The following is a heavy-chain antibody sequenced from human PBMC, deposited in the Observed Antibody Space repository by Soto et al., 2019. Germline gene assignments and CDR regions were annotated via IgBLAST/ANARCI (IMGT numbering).Heavy chain of an antibody. CDR2: INPSGGST. J-gene: IGHJ3*02. V-gene: IGHV1-46*03. Sequence: GASVNVYWKAAGYAFSIYYMHWVRQAPGQGLEWMGIINPSGGSTSYAQKFQGRVTMTRDTSTSTVYMELSSLRSEDTAVYYCATTRHSAFDIWGQGTMVTVSS. CDR1: GYAFSIYY. CDR3: ATTRHSAFDI.